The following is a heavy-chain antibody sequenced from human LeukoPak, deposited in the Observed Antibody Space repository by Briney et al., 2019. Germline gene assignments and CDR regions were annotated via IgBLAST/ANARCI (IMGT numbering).Heavy chain of an antibody. CDR2: INWDDHK. CDR3: AHRRDSSGYQYRYWFAP. Sequence: SGPTLVKPTQTLTLTCTFSGFSLTTSGVGVGWIRQPPGKALEWLALINWDDHKVHSPSLQSRLSITKDTSKNQVVLTMTNVDPVDTATYYCAHRRDSSGYQYRYWFAPWGQGTLVTVSS. CDR1: GFSLTTSGVG. D-gene: IGHD3-22*01. V-gene: IGHV2-5*02. J-gene: IGHJ5*02.